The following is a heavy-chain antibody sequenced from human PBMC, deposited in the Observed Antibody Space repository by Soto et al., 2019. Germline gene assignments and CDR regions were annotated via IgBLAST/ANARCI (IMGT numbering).Heavy chain of an antibody. CDR3: ARDRHNTFFDP. CDR2: IYYSGST. V-gene: IGHV4-31*03. CDR1: GASMSSGGYY. D-gene: IGHD1-1*01. J-gene: IGHJ5*02. Sequence: PSETLSLTCTVSGASMSSGGYYWTWIRQSPGKGLEWIGYIYYSGSTYYNPSLESRVAISLDTSRSQFSLTLHSVTAADTAIYYGARDRHNTFFDPGGQETLVPFSS.